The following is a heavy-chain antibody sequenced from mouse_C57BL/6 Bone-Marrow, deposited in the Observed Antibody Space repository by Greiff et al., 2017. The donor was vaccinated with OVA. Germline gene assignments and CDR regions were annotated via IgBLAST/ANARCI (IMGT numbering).Heavy chain of an antibody. D-gene: IGHD1-1*01. CDR2: FYPGSGSI. J-gene: IGHJ4*01. V-gene: IGHV1-62-2*01. CDR1: GYTFTEYT. CDR3: ARHEGSPFYYYGSSCAMDY. Sequence: QVQLKQSGAELVKPGASVKLSCKASGYTFTEYTIHWVKQRSGQGLEWIGWFYPGSGSIKYNEKFKDKATLTADKSSSTVYMELSRLTSEDSAVYFCARHEGSPFYYYGSSCAMDYWGQGTSVTVSS.